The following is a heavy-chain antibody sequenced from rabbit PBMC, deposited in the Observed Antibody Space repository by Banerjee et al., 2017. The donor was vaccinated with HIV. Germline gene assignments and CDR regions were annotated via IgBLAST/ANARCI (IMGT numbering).Heavy chain of an antibody. CDR2: INTRSGNT. Sequence: QSLEESVGDLVKPEGSLTLTCTASGFSFSNKYVMCWVRQAPGKGLEWIACINTRSGNTVYATWAKGRFTISKTSWTTVTLQMSSLTAADTATYFCARDLTGITSWNFNLWGPGTLVSVS. V-gene: IGHV1S40*01. CDR3: ARDLTGITSWNFNL. D-gene: IGHD1-1*01. J-gene: IGHJ4*01. CDR1: GFSFSNKYV.